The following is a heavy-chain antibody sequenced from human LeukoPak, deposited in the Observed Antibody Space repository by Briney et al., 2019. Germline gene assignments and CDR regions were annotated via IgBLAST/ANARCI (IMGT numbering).Heavy chain of an antibody. D-gene: IGHD5-12*01. J-gene: IGHJ4*02. CDR2: ISSSSSYI. V-gene: IGHV3-21*01. Sequence: PGGSLRLSCAASGFTFSSYSMNWVRQAPGKGLEWVSSISSSSSYIYYADSVKGRLTISRDNAKNSLYLQMNSLRAEDTAVYYCARATRGYSGYDYYLFDYWGQGTLVTVSS. CDR3: ARATRGYSGYDYYLFDY. CDR1: GFTFSSYS.